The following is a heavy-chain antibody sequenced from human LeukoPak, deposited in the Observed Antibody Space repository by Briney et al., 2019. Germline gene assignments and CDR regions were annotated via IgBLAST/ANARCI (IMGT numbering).Heavy chain of an antibody. V-gene: IGHV3-48*04. D-gene: IGHD6-13*01. Sequence: GGSLRLSCAASGFTFSSYSMNWVRQAPGKGLEWISYISDVSSTIYYADSVKGRFTISRDNAKSSLYLQMNSLRAEDTAVYYCAKDRRYSSSWSDYWGQGTLVTVSS. CDR3: AKDRRYSSSWSDY. CDR2: ISDVSSTI. J-gene: IGHJ4*02. CDR1: GFTFSSYS.